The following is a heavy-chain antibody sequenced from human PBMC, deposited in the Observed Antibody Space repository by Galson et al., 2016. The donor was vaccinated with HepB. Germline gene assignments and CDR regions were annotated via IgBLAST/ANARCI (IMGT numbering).Heavy chain of an antibody. Sequence: SVKVSCKASGYTFTSYDINWVRQATGQGLEWMGWMNPNSGNTDYAQKFQGRVTMTRNNSISTAYMELSSLRFEDTAVYYCARGGVEGAAAGTDWGYWGQGTLVTVSS. J-gene: IGHJ4*02. D-gene: IGHD6-13*01. CDR3: ARGGVEGAAAGTDWGY. CDR1: GYTFTSYD. CDR2: MNPNSGNT. V-gene: IGHV1-8*01.